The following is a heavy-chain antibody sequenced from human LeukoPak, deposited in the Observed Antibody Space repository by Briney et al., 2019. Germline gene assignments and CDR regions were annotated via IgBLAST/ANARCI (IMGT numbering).Heavy chain of an antibody. J-gene: IGHJ4*02. CDR1: GFTFSSYA. CDR3: ARGNRALSGYDLNY. CDR2: ISYDGSNK. D-gene: IGHD5-12*01. V-gene: IGHV3-30*04. Sequence: PGGSLRLPCAASGFTFSSYAMHWVRQAPGKGLEWVAVISYDGSNKYCADSVKGRFTISRDNSKNTLYLQMNSLRAEDTAVYYCARGNRALSGYDLNYWGQGTLVTVSS.